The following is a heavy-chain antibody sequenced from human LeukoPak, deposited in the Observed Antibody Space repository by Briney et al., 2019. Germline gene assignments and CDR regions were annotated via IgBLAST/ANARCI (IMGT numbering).Heavy chain of an antibody. J-gene: IGHJ4*02. CDR3: ARATAADTAMIYFDY. Sequence: PGGSLRLSCAASGFTFSSYWMSWVRQAPGKGLEWVASIKQDGSEKYYVDSVKGRFTISRDNSKNSLYLQMSSLRAEDTAVYYCARATAADTAMIYFDYWGQGTLVTVSS. D-gene: IGHD5-18*01. CDR1: GFTFSSYW. CDR2: IKQDGSEK. V-gene: IGHV3-7*03.